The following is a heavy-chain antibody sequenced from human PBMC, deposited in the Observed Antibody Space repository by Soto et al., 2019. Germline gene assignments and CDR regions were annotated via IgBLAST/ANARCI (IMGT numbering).Heavy chain of an antibody. CDR3: ARGATVTQYDY. CDR1: GVSVSSGSFY. CDR2: ISYSGTT. V-gene: IGHV4-61*01. Sequence: QVQLQESGPGLVKPSETLSLTCTVSGVSVSSGSFYWAWIRQPPGKGLEWIGFISYSGTTNYNPSLKSRVTISVDTSRSQISLMVCSLTAADTALYYCARGATVTQYDYWGQGTLVTVSS. D-gene: IGHD4-17*01. J-gene: IGHJ4*02.